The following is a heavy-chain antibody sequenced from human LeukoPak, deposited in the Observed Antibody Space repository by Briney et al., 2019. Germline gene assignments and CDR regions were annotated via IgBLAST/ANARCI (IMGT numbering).Heavy chain of an antibody. D-gene: IGHD4-23*01. J-gene: IGHJ5*02. V-gene: IGHV4-39*02. CDR3: ARDTYYGSNSGSNWFDP. Sequence: SETLSLTCTVSGGSISSSSSYWGWIRQPPGKGLEWIGSIYYSGSTYYNPSLKSRVTISVDTSKNQFSLKLSSMTAADTAVYYCARDTYYGSNSGSNWFDPWGQGTLVTVSS. CDR1: GGSISSSSSY. CDR2: IYYSGST.